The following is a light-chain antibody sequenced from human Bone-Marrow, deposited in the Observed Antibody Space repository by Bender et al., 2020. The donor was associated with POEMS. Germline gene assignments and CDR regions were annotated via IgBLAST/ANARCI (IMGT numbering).Light chain of an antibody. CDR1: SGHSSYA. V-gene: IGLV4-69*01. CDR3: QTWDTGIVV. Sequence: QLVLTQSPSASAPLGASVKLTCTLSSGHSSYAIAWLQQQPKKGPRYLMKLYRDGGHKKGDGVPDRLSGYVSGAERYLMISSLQSEDEGDYHCQTWDTGIVVFGGGTKLTV. J-gene: IGLJ2*01. CDR2: LYRDGGH.